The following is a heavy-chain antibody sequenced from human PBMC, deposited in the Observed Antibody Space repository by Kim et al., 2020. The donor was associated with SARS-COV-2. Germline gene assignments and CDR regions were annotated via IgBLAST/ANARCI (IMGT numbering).Heavy chain of an antibody. CDR2: IIPILGIA. CDR1: GGTFSSYA. V-gene: IGHV1-69*04. D-gene: IGHD3-22*01. CDR3: ARDTALTGYYDSSGYSLFHY. J-gene: IGHJ4*02. Sequence: SVKVSCKASGGTFSSYAISWVRQAPGQGLEWMGRIIPILGIANYAQKFQGRVTITADKSTSTAYMELSSLRSEDTAVYYCARDTALTGYYDSSGYSLFHYWGQGTLVTVSS.